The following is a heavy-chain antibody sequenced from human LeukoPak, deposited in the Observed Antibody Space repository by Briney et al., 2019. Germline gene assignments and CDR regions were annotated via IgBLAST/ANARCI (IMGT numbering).Heavy chain of an antibody. CDR2: INHSGST. CDR1: GGSFSGYY. D-gene: IGHD3-22*01. Sequence: PSETLSLTCAVYGGSFSGYYWSWIRQPPGKGLEWIGEINHSGSTNYNPSLKSRVTISVDTSKNQFSLKLSSVTAADTAVYYCARFYDSSGYSSAFDIWGQRTMVTVSS. V-gene: IGHV4-34*01. CDR3: ARFYDSSGYSSAFDI. J-gene: IGHJ3*02.